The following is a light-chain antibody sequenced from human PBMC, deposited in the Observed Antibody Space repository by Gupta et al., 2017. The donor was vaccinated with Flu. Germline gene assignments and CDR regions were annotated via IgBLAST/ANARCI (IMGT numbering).Light chain of an antibody. Sequence: SGSVSTSYSLSWYHQTPGRAPRTLIYSTNTRSSGVPDRFSGSIPGNTAVLTISGAHADDEADYFCFLFVGSGDCVFGGGTKLTVL. J-gene: IGLJ3*02. CDR1: SGSVSTSYS. CDR2: STN. CDR3: FLFVGSGDCV. V-gene: IGLV8-61*01.